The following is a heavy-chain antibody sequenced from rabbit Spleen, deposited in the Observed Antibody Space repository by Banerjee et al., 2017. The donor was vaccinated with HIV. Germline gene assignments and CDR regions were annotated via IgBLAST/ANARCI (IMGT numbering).Heavy chain of an antibody. D-gene: IGHD1-1*01. Sequence: DQLMESGGGLVQPGGSLKLSCKASGFDFSRTGVSWVRQAPGKGLEWIGYIDLLFGTTYYANWVNGRFTISKTSSTTVTLQMTSLTAADTATYFCASGYSDIYFNLWGQGTLVTVS. CDR1: GFDFSRTG. CDR2: IDLLFGTT. J-gene: IGHJ4*01. V-gene: IGHV1S21*01. CDR3: ASGYSDIYFNL.